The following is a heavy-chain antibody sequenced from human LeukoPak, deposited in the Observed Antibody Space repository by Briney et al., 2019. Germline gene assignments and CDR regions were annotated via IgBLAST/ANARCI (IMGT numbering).Heavy chain of an antibody. CDR1: GYTFTGYY. CDR3: ERDTTVTTHYYYMDV. D-gene: IGHD4-11*01. CDR2: INPNSGGT. V-gene: IGHV1-2*02. J-gene: IGHJ6*03. Sequence: ASVKVSCKASGYTFTGYYMHWVRQAPGQGLEWMGWINPNSGGTNYAQKFQGRVTMTRDTSISTAYIELSRLRSADTAVYYCERDTTVTTHYYYMDVWGKGTTVTVSS.